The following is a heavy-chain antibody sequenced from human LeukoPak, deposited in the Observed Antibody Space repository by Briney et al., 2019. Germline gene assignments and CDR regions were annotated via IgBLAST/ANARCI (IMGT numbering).Heavy chain of an antibody. CDR1: GGSISSYY. CDR3: ARGRYSGYAPYYYYGMDV. CDR2: IYYSGST. Sequence: SETLSLTCTVSGGSISSYYWSWIRQPPGKGLEWIGYIYYSGSTNYNPSLKSRVTISVDTSKNQFSLKLSSVTAADTAVYYCARGRYSGYAPYYYYGMDVWGQGTTVTVSS. D-gene: IGHD5-12*01. J-gene: IGHJ6*02. V-gene: IGHV4-59*01.